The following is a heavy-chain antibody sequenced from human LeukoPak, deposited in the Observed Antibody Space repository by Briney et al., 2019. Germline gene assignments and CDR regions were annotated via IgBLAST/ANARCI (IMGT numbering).Heavy chain of an antibody. V-gene: IGHV4-34*01. Sequence: PSETLSLTCAVYGGSFSGYYWSWIRQPPGKGLEWIGEINHSGSTNYNPSLKSRVTISVDTSKNQFSLKLSSVTAADTAVYYCAKADVRDDILTGYPNYYYYGMDVWGKGTTVTVSS. CDR2: INHSGST. J-gene: IGHJ6*04. CDR1: GGSFSGYY. CDR3: AKADVRDDILTGYPNYYYYGMDV. D-gene: IGHD3-9*01.